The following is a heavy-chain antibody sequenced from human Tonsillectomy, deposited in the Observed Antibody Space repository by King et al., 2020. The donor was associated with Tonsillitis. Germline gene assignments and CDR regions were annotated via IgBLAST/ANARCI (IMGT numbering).Heavy chain of an antibody. Sequence: EVQLVESGGGLVQPGGSLRLSCAASGFTVSNSYMSWVRQAPGKGLEWVSLIYSGGSTYYADSVKGRFTISRHNSKNKLYLQMNSLRVEDTAVYYCARSAGSYAYGMDVWGQGTTVTVSS. CDR2: IYSGGST. CDR1: GFTVSNSY. D-gene: IGHD3-10*01. J-gene: IGHJ6*02. V-gene: IGHV3-53*04. CDR3: ARSAGSYAYGMDV.